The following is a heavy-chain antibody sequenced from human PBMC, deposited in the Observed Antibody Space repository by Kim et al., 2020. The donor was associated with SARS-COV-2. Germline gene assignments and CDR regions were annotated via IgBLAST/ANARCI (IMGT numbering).Heavy chain of an antibody. Sequence: SLKSRVTISVDTSKNQFSLKLSSVTAADTAVYYCARHPTGYGDYENYFDYWGQGTLVTVSS. CDR3: ARHPTGYGDYENYFDY. D-gene: IGHD4-17*01. J-gene: IGHJ4*02. V-gene: IGHV4-59*08.